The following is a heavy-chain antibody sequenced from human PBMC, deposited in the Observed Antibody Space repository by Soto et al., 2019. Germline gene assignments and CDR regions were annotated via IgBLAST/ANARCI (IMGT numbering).Heavy chain of an antibody. CDR1: GFTFSGYW. D-gene: IGHD7-27*01. V-gene: IGHV3-7*01. J-gene: IGHJ4*02. CDR3: AKTEDGGFDY. Sequence: GGSLRLSCAASGFTFSGYWMGWVRQAPGKGLEWVASIKQDGTDKYYVDSVKGRFTISRDNARNSLYLQMNTLTAEDTAVYYCAKTEDGGFDYWGQGTLVTVSS. CDR2: IKQDGTDK.